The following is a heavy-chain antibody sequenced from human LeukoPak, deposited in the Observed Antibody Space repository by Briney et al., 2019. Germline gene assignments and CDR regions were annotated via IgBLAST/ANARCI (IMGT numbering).Heavy chain of an antibody. J-gene: IGHJ4*02. CDR1: GYTFTGYY. D-gene: IGHD5/OR15-5a*01. CDR3: ARVDLRMGPFDY. V-gene: IGHV1-2*02. CDR2: INPNSGGT. Sequence: ASVKVSCKASGYTFTGYYMHWVRQAPGQGLEWMGWINPNSGGTNYAQKFQGRVTTTRDTSISTAYMELSRLRSDDTAVYYCARVDLRMGPFDYWGQGTLVTVSS.